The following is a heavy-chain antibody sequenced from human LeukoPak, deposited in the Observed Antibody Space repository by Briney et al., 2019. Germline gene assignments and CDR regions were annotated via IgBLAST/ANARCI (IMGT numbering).Heavy chain of an antibody. D-gene: IGHD2-2*01. CDR3: ARDPRWLTPDCTSTSCCENYFDP. V-gene: IGHV4-38-2*02. Sequence: SETLSLTCAVSGYSISSGYQWAWIRRSPGKGLEWIGSIYHSGSAHYNPSLKSRVTISVETSKNQFSLKMYSVTAADTAVYYCARDPRWLTPDCTSTSCCENYFDPWGQGTLVTVSS. J-gene: IGHJ5*02. CDR1: GYSISSGYQ. CDR2: IYHSGSA.